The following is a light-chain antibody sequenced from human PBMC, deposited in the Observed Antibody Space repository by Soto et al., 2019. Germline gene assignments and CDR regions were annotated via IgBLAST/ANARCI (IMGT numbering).Light chain of an antibody. CDR1: SSDIGAYDY. Sequence: SQTQPASLSGSPGQSITISCTGTSSDIGAYDYVSWFQQHPGKAPKLMISEVNNRPSGVSHRFSGSKSGNTAYLTISGLQVEEVAEYFCFSFTNTSTQGLGTGIKGTVL. CDR3: FSFTNTSTQG. J-gene: IGLJ1*01. V-gene: IGLV2-14*01. CDR2: EVN.